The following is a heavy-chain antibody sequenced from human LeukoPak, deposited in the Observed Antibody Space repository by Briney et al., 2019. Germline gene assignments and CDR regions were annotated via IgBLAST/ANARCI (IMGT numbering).Heavy chain of an antibody. D-gene: IGHD2-2*01. CDR3: ARVVVVVPAAKNWFDP. Sequence: PGGSLRLSCAASGFTFNKYAMSWVRQAPGKGLEWVSSISSSSSYIYYADSVKGRFTISRDNAKNSLYLQMNSLRAEDTAVYYCARVVVVVPAAKNWFDPWGQGTLVTVSS. J-gene: IGHJ5*02. V-gene: IGHV3-21*01. CDR2: ISSSSSYI. CDR1: GFTFNKYA.